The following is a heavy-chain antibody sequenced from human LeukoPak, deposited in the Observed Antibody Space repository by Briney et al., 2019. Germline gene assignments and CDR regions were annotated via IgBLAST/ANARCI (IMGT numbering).Heavy chain of an antibody. CDR2: INPNSGGT. CDR3: ARDPYRIAVAGTDWFDP. V-gene: IGHV1-2*06. J-gene: IGHJ5*02. D-gene: IGHD6-19*01. CDR1: GYTFTGYY. Sequence: GASVKVSCKASGYTFTGYYMHWVRQAPGQGPEWMGRINPNSGGTNYARKFQGRVTMTRDTSISTAYMELSRLRSDDTAVYYCARDPYRIAVAGTDWFDPWGQGTLVTVSS.